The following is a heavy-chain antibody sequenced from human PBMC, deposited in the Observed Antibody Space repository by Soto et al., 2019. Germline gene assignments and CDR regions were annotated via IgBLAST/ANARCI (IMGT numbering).Heavy chain of an antibody. CDR2: INPSGGST. CDR3: ARGRIAARPEDCFDA. D-gene: IGHD6-6*01. CDR1: GYTFTSYY. J-gene: IGHJ5*02. Sequence: QVQLVQSGAEVKKPGASVKVSCKASGYTFTSYYMHWVRQAPGQGLEWMGIINPSGGSTSYAQKFQGRVTMTRYTSTSTVYMELSSLRSEDTAVYYCARGRIAARPEDCFDAWGQGTLVTVSS. V-gene: IGHV1-46*01.